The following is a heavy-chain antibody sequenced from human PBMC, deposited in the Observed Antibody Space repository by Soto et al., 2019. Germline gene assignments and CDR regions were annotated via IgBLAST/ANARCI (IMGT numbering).Heavy chain of an antibody. V-gene: IGHV1-2*02. CDR1: GYTFPDYY. CDR3: ARGPKQTPRHSNSWFVPDY. CDR2: INPKSGVT. J-gene: IGHJ4*02. Sequence: QLHLVQSGAEVKKPGASVRVSCKASGYTFPDYYIHWVRQAPGQGLEWMGWINPKSGVTNSAQKFQGRITMTRHTSITTAYLELSSLRSDDTAVYYCARGPKQTPRHSNSWFVPDYWGQGSLVTVSS. D-gene: IGHD6-13*01.